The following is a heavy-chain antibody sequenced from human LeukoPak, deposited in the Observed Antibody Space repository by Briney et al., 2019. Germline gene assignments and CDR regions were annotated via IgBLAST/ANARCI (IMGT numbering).Heavy chain of an antibody. D-gene: IGHD6-13*01. Sequence: SETLSLTCTVSGGSISSYYWSWIRQPPGKGLEWIGYIYYSGSTNYHPSLKSRVTISVDTSKNQFSLKLSSVTAADTAVYYCARVSSSWYNFWYFDLWGRGTLVSVSS. V-gene: IGHV4-59*01. J-gene: IGHJ2*01. CDR2: IYYSGST. CDR1: GGSISSYY. CDR3: ARVSSSWYNFWYFDL.